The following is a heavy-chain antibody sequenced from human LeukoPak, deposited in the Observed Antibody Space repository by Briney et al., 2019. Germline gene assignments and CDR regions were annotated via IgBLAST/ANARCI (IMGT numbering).Heavy chain of an antibody. CDR1: GFTVSSNY. CDR3: ARDRGGYSYGYDY. V-gene: IGHV3-53*01. D-gene: IGHD5-18*01. Sequence: PGGSLRLSCAASGFTVSSNYMSRVRQAPGKGLEWVSVIYSGGSTYYADSVKGRFTISRDNSKNTLYLQMNSLRAEDTAVYYCARDRGGYSYGYDYWGQGTLVTVSS. J-gene: IGHJ4*02. CDR2: IYSGGST.